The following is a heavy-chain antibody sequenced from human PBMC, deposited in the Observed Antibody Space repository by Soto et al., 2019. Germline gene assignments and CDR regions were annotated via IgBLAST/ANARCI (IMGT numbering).Heavy chain of an antibody. D-gene: IGHD2-15*01. J-gene: IGHJ4*02. CDR3: AKEQLTVVTPAGYFDY. V-gene: IGHV3-53*01. CDR1: GFIVSSNQ. Sequence: GGSLRLSCVASGFIVSSNQMSWVRQAPGKGLEWVSVIYSGHTTYYADSVEGRFTISRDDSKNTLYLQMSSLRAEDTAVYYCAKEQLTVVTPAGYFDYWGQGTLVTVSS. CDR2: IYSGHTT.